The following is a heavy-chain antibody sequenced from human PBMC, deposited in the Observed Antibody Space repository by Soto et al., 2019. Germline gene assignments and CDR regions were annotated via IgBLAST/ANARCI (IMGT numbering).Heavy chain of an antibody. D-gene: IGHD3-3*01. V-gene: IGHV4-30-4*01. Sequence: SETLSLTCAVYGGSFSGYYWSCIRQPPWKGLEWIGYIYYSGITYYNPSLKSRVTISVDTSKNQFSLKLSSVTAADTAVYYCARVPTIFGVDYYGMDVWGQGTTVTVSS. J-gene: IGHJ6*02. CDR2: IYYSGIT. CDR1: GGSFSGYY. CDR3: ARVPTIFGVDYYGMDV.